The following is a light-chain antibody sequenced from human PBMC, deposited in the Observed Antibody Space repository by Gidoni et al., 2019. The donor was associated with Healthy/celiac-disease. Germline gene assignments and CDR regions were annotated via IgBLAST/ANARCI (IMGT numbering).Light chain of an antibody. V-gene: IGKV1-5*03. Sequence: DIQMTQSPSTLSASVGDRVTITCRASQSISSWLAWYQKKPGTAPKLLIYKASSLESGVPSRFSGSGSGTEFTLTISSLQPCDFATYYCQQYNSYWRTFGQGTKVEIK. CDR1: QSISSW. J-gene: IGKJ1*01. CDR2: KAS. CDR3: QQYNSYWRT.